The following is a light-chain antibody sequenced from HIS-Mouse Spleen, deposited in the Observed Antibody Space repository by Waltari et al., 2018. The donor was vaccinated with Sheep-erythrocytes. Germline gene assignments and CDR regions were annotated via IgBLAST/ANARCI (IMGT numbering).Light chain of an antibody. V-gene: IGLV3-10*01. CDR1: ALPQKY. CDR2: EDS. J-gene: IGLJ2*01. CDR3: YSTDSSGNGV. Sequence: SYELTQPPSVSVSPGQTARITCSGDALPQKYAYWYQQKSGQAPLLVIYEDSKRPSGIPERFSGSSSGTMATLTISGAQVEDEADYYCYSTDSSGNGVFGGGTKLTVL.